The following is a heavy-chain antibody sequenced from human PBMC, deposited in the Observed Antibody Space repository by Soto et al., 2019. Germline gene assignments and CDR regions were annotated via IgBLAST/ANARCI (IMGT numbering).Heavy chain of an antibody. Sequence: SEPLCVPYIVSCGSFSGFYWSWIRQPPGKGLEWIGEINHSGSTHYNPSLKSRVTISVDTSKNEFSLKLSSVTAADTAVYYCARAPDVWGQGTLVTVSS. CDR3: ARAPDV. CDR2: INHSGST. V-gene: IGHV4-34*01. CDR1: CGSFSGFY. J-gene: IGHJ4*02.